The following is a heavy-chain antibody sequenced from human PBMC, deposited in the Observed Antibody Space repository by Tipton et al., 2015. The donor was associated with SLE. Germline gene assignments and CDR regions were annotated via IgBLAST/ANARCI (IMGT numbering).Heavy chain of an antibody. Sequence: TLSLTCSVSGASIRDSFSYWGWIRQPPGKGLEWIGSIYDDTGRTHYNPSLKSRVTVSLDTSNNQFSLRLSSVTAADTAVYYCARLGDYDFWSGFDFDSWGQGTLVTVSS. CDR2: IYDDTGRT. CDR1: GASIRDSFSY. CDR3: ARLGDYDFWSGFDFDS. D-gene: IGHD3-3*01. J-gene: IGHJ4*02. V-gene: IGHV4-39*01.